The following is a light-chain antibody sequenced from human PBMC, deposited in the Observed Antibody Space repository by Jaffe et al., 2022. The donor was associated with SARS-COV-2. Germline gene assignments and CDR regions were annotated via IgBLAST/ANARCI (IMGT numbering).Light chain of an antibody. CDR3: ASYAGSSIVLL. CDR2: DVT. V-gene: IGLV2-14*03. Sequence: QSALTQPASVSGSPGQSITISCTGTSSDVGAYNYVSWYQQHPGKAPKIIISDVTNRPSGVSSRFSGSKSGNTASLTIYGLQAEDEANYYCASYAGSSIVLLFGGGTKLSVL. J-gene: IGLJ2*01. CDR1: SSDVGAYNY.